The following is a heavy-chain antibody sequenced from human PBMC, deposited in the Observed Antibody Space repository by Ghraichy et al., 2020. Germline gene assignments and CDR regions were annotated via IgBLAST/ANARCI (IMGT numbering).Heavy chain of an antibody. V-gene: IGHV3-23*01. CDR3: AKEEVVTIQYYYYGMDV. Sequence: GGSLRLSCAASGFTFSSYAMSWVRQAPGKGLEWVSAISGSGGSTYYADSVRGRFTISRDNSKNTLYLQMNSLRAEDTAVYYCAKEEVVTIQYYYYGMDVWGQGTTVTVSS. D-gene: IGHD4-23*01. J-gene: IGHJ6*02. CDR2: ISGSGGST. CDR1: GFTFSSYA.